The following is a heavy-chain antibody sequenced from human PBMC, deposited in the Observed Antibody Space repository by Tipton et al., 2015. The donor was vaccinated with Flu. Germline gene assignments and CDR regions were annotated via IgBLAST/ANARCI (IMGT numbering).Heavy chain of an antibody. Sequence: SLRLSCEASGFSFDDYGMHWVRQAPGKGLEWVSGISWNSGNIRYADSVKGRFTISRDNAKNSLYLQMNSLRPEDTALYYCAKDYDFGAHFDYWGLGTLVTVSS. V-gene: IGHV3-9*01. CDR3: AKDYDFGAHFDY. J-gene: IGHJ4*02. D-gene: IGHD3/OR15-3a*01. CDR1: GFSFDDYG. CDR2: ISWNSGNI.